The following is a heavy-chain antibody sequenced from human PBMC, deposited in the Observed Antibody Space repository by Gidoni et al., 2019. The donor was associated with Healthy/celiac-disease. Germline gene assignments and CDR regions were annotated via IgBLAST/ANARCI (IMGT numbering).Heavy chain of an antibody. Sequence: EVQLVESGGGLVQPGGSLRLSCAASGFTFSSYDMHWVRQATGKGLEWVSAIGTAGDTYYPGSVKGRFTISRENAKNSLYLQMNSLRAGDTAVYYCARGYCSSTSCYAPGYYMDVWGKGTTVTVSS. CDR2: IGTAGDT. D-gene: IGHD2-2*01. V-gene: IGHV3-13*04. J-gene: IGHJ6*03. CDR3: ARGYCSSTSCYAPGYYMDV. CDR1: GFTFSSYD.